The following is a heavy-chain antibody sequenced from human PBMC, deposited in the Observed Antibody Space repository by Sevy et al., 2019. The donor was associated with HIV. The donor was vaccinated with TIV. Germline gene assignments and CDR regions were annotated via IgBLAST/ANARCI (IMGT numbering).Heavy chain of an antibody. CDR3: AHRPDNYDILTGYFPNWFDP. D-gene: IGHD3-9*01. Sequence: SGPTLVKPTQTLTLTCTISGFSLTTSGVGVGWIRQPPGKALEWRALIYWDDDKRYSPSLKSRLTITKDTSKNQVVLTMTNMDPVDTATYYCAHRPDNYDILTGYFPNWFDPWGQGTLVTVSS. V-gene: IGHV2-5*02. J-gene: IGHJ5*02. CDR2: IYWDDDK. CDR1: GFSLTTSGVG.